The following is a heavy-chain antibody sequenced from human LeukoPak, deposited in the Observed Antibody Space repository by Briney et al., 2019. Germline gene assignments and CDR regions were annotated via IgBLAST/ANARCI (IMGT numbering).Heavy chain of an antibody. J-gene: IGHJ5*02. CDR3: ARVATPRYCSTTSCYWKGRFDP. CDR2: IIPIFGTA. Sequence: AASVKVSFKASRDTFTNNAISWVRQAPGQGLEWMGGIIPIFGTAHYAQKFQGRVTITADESTSTAYMELSSLRSEDTAVYYCARVATPRYCSTTSCYWKGRFDPWGQGTLVTVSS. V-gene: IGHV1-69*13. CDR1: RDTFTNNA. D-gene: IGHD2-2*01.